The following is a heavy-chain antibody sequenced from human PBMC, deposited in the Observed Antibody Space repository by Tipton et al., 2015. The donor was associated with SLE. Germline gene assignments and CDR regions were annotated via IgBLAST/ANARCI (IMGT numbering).Heavy chain of an antibody. D-gene: IGHD3-10*01. CDR3: AREGTYGPESFNI. CDR1: GGSISSHY. V-gene: IGHV4-59*11. J-gene: IGHJ3*02. CDR2: INYSGST. Sequence: TLSLTCTVSGGSISSHYWSWIRQPPGKGLEWIGYINYSGSTNYNPSLKSRVTISVDTSKNQFSLKLSSVTAADTAVYYCAREGTYGPESFNIWGQGTMVTVSS.